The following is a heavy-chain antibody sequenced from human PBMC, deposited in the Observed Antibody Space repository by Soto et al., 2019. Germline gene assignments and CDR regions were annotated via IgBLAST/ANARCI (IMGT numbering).Heavy chain of an antibody. CDR1: GFTFSSYG. V-gene: IGHV3-30*18. J-gene: IGHJ6*02. CDR2: ISYDGSNK. D-gene: IGHD3-22*01. Sequence: QVQLVESGGGVVQPGRSLRLSCAASGFTFSSYGMHWVRQAPGKGLEWVAVISYDGSNKYYADSVKGRFTISRDNSKNTLYLQMHSLRAEDTAVYYCAKDLEQDDTLDVWGQGTTVTVSS. CDR3: AKDLEQDDTLDV.